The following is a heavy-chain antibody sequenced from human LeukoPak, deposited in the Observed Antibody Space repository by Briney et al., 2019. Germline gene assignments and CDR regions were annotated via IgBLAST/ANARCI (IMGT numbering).Heavy chain of an antibody. CDR3: VKEGERHSYAHKTGPPY. Sequence: GGSLRLSCAASGFSFSSCAMSWVRQAPGKGPQWVSGVSDDGNSRYYAYSLKGRFTISRDNSANTVYLQMNNLAEEDTAVYYCVKEGERHSYAHKTGPPYWGQGTLVTVSS. D-gene: IGHD5-18*01. CDR1: GFSFSSCA. CDR2: VSDDGNSR. J-gene: IGHJ4*02. V-gene: IGHV3-23*01.